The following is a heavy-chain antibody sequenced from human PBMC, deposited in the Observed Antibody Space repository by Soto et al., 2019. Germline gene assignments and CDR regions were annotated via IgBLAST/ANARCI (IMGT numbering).Heavy chain of an antibody. CDR2: MNPRSGGT. CDR1: GYTFTNYY. V-gene: IGHV1-2*02. Sequence: ASVKVSCKASGYTFTNYYMHWVRQAPGQGLEWMGWMNPRSGGTKYTQAFQDRVTMTRDASISTAYMEVTSLRHGDKAVYFCARYGDSTSYHLDLWGPGTLVTVSS. D-gene: IGHD2-21*02. J-gene: IGHJ5*02. CDR3: ARYGDSTSYHLDL.